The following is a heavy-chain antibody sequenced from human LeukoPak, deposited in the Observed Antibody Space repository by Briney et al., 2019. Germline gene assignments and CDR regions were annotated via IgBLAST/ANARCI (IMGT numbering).Heavy chain of an antibody. CDR3: ATPGSRGYSSSFDY. V-gene: IGHV1-3*01. CDR1: GYTFTTYA. D-gene: IGHD6-19*01. Sequence: ASVKVSCKASGYTFTTYAMHWVRQAPGQRLEWMGWINAGNGNTKYSQKFQGRVTITRDTSASTAYMELSSLRSEDTAVYYCATPGSRGYSSSFDYWGQGTLVTVSS. CDR2: INAGNGNT. J-gene: IGHJ4*02.